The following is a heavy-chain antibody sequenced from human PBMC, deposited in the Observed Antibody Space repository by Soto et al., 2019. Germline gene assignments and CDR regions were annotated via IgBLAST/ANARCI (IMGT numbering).Heavy chain of an antibody. D-gene: IGHD6-13*01. CDR2: IIPIFGTA. Sequence: SVKVSCKASGGTFSSYAISWVRQAPGQGLEWMGGIIPIFGTANYAQKFQGRVTITADKSTSTAYMELSSLRSEDTAVYYCELPGIAAAGSENYYYYYGMDVWGQGTTVTVSS. CDR3: ELPGIAAAGSENYYYYYGMDV. CDR1: GGTFSSYA. V-gene: IGHV1-69*06. J-gene: IGHJ6*02.